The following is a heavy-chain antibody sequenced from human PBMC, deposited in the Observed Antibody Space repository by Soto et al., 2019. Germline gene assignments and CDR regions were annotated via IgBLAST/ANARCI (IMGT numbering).Heavy chain of an antibody. CDR2: ITNTGGTT. CDR1: GFSFSSYA. Sequence: GSLRLSCAASGFSFSSYAMSWVRQAPGKGLEWVSAITNTGGTTYYAGSVRGRFTISRDNSKNTLYLQMNSLRAGDTAIYYCAKDRSFFDYWGQGSLVTVSS. CDR3: AKDRSFFDY. V-gene: IGHV3-23*01. J-gene: IGHJ4*02.